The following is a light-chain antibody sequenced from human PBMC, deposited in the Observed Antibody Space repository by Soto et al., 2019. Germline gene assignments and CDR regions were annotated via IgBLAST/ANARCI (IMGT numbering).Light chain of an antibody. Sequence: DIQMTQSPSTLSAVVGDRVTITCRASQSVSDWLAWYQQKPGKAPKLLIYGASNLERGVPSRFTGSGAGTEFTLTISSLQPDDFATYYCHQYSSYSPWTVGQGTKVDTK. J-gene: IGKJ1*01. CDR2: GAS. V-gene: IGKV1-5*01. CDR3: HQYSSYSPWT. CDR1: QSVSDW.